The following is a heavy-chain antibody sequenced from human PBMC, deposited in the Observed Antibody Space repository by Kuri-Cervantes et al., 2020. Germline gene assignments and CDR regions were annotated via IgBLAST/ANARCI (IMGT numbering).Heavy chain of an antibody. CDR3: ASKEYYYDSSGYYTNWYFDL. CDR1: GGSFSGYY. D-gene: IGHD3-22*01. V-gene: IGHV4-34*01. Sequence: ESLKISCAVYGGSFSGYYWGWIRQPPGKGLEWIGEINHSGSTNYNPSLKSRVTISVDTSKNKFSLKLSSVNAADTAVYYCASKEYYYDSSGYYTNWYFDLWGRGTLVTVSS. J-gene: IGHJ2*01. CDR2: INHSGST.